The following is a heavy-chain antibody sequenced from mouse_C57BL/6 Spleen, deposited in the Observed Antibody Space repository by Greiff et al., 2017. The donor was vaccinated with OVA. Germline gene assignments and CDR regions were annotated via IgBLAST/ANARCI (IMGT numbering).Heavy chain of an antibody. CDR3: ARNYDGGFDY. D-gene: IGHD2-4*01. J-gene: IGHJ2*01. CDR1: GFTFSDYG. CDR2: ISSGSSTI. Sequence: VQLQQSGGGLVKPGGSLKLSCAASGFTFSDYGMHWVRQAPEKGLEWVAYISSGSSTIYYADTVKGRFTISRDNAKNTLFLQMTSLRSEDTAMYYCARNYDGGFDYWGQGTTLTVSS. V-gene: IGHV5-17*01.